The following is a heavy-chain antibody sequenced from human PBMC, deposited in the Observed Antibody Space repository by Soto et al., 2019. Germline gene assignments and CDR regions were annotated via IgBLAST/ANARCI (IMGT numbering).Heavy chain of an antibody. CDR1: GGSISVGVYY. CDR2: TYHTGST. CDR3: ARIGNPDASLYFDY. D-gene: IGHD2-2*01. Sequence: QVQLQESGPGLVKHSQTLSLTYTVSGGSISVGVYYWNWIRQLPGKGPEWIGYTYHTGSTYYNPSLESRVTISVDPSKNQFSLRLSSVTAADTAVYYCARIGNPDASLYFDYWGQGTLVTVSS. V-gene: IGHV4-31*03. J-gene: IGHJ4*02.